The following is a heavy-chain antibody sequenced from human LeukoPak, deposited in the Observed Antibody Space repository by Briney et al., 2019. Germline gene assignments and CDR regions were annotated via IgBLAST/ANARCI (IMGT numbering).Heavy chain of an antibody. CDR1: GFTFISYN. V-gene: IGHV3-21*01. CDR3: ARERRIAVAGTTGGFDP. CDR2: ISSSSSYI. D-gene: IGHD6-13*01. J-gene: IGHJ5*02. Sequence: GGSLRLSCAASGFTFISYNMNWVRQAPGKGLEWVSSISSSSSYIYYADSVKGRFTISRDNAKNSLYLQMNSLRAKDTAVYYCARERRIAVAGTTGGFDPWGQGTLVTVSS.